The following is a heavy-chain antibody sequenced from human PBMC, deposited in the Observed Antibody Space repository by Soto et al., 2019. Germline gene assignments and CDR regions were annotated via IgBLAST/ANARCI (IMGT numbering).Heavy chain of an antibody. CDR2: MNTNTGTS. D-gene: IGHD3-3*01. Sequence: VQSGADVKKPGASVKVSCKTSGYTFTEFDINWVRQAPGQGLEWMGWMNTNTGTSGNAQKCRGRVTMTRYTSISTAYMELRRLRSEDTAVYYCAGVVRFFGGDAGYWGQGTLVTVSS. CDR3: AGVVRFFGGDAGY. V-gene: IGHV1-8*01. J-gene: IGHJ4*02. CDR1: GYTFTEFD.